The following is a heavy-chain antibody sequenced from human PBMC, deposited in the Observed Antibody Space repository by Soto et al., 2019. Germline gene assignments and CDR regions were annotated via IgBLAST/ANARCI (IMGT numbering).Heavy chain of an antibody. J-gene: IGHJ6*02. D-gene: IGHD3-10*01. Sequence: KPSETLSLTCTVSGGSISSYYWSWIRQPPGKGLEWIGYIYYSGSTNYNPSLKSRVTISVDTSKNQFSLKLSSVTAADTAVYYCARDLMVRGLQRAYYYYGMDVWGQGTTVTVSS. V-gene: IGHV4-59*01. CDR2: IYYSGST. CDR3: ARDLMVRGLQRAYYYYGMDV. CDR1: GGSISSYY.